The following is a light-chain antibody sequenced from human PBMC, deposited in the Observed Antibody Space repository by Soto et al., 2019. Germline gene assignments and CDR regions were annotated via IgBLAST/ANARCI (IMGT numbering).Light chain of an antibody. CDR3: RQSTQLPPT. Sequence: DVVMTQTPLSLSVAPGQPASISCKSSQSLLHITGETFLFWYLQKPGQSPQLLIYEVSXXXXXXXXXFSGRGSGTDFTLEISRVETDDVGIYYCRQSTQLPPTFGQGTRLEIK. CDR1: QSLLHITGETF. J-gene: IGKJ5*01. V-gene: IGKV2D-29*02. CDR2: EVS.